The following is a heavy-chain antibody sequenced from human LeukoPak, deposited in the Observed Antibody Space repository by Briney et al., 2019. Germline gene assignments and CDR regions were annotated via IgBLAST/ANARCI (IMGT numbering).Heavy chain of an antibody. CDR2: IRYDGSNK. CDR1: GFTFSSYG. D-gene: IGHD2-2*01. V-gene: IGHV3-30*02. J-gene: IGHJ5*02. Sequence: GGSLRLSCAASGFTFSSYGMHWVRQAPGKGLEWVAFIRYDGSNKYYAGSVKGRFTISRDNSKNTLYLQMNSLRAEDTAVYYCAKDLYQLLLVGPNWFDPWGQGTLVTVSS. CDR3: AKDLYQLLLVGPNWFDP.